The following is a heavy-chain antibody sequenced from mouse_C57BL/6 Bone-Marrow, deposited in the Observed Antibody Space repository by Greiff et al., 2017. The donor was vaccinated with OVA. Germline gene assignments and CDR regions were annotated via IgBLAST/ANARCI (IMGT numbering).Heavy chain of an antibody. Sequence: DVMLVESGGGLVQPKGSLKLSCAASGFSFNTYAMNWVRQAPGRGLEWVARIRSKSNNYATYYADSVKDRFTISRDDSESMLYLQMNNLKTEDTAMYYCVGCCAMDYWGQGTSVTVSS. CDR3: VGCCAMDY. J-gene: IGHJ4*01. CDR1: GFSFNTYA. V-gene: IGHV10-1*01. CDR2: IRSKSNNYAT.